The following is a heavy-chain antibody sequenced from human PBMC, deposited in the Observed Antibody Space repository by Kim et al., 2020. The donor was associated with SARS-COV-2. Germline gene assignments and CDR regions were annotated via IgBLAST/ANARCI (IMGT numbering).Heavy chain of an antibody. V-gene: IGHV1-46*01. CDR1: GYTFTSYY. CDR3: ARDPGYDSSGYYFIDWQYYGMDV. CDR2: INPSGGST. Sequence: ASVKLSCKASGYTFTSYYMHWVRQSPGQGLEWMGIINPSGGSTSYAQKFQGRVTMTRDTSTSTVYMELSSLRSEDTAVYYCARDPGYDSSGYYFIDWQYYGMDVWGQGTTVTVSS. J-gene: IGHJ6*02. D-gene: IGHD3-22*01.